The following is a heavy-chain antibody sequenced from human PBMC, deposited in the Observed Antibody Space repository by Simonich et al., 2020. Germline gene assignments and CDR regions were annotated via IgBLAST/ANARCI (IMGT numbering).Heavy chain of an antibody. CDR1: GFTFSGSA. CDR2: IRSKANSYAT. Sequence: EVQLVESGGGLVQPGGSLKLSCAASGFTFSGSAMHWVRQASGKGLEWVGRIRSKANSYATAYAASVKGRFTISRDESKNTAYLQMNSLKTEDTAVYYCTRFDYYGSGSYYFDYWGQGTLVTVSS. J-gene: IGHJ4*02. D-gene: IGHD3-10*01. CDR3: TRFDYYGSGSYYFDY. V-gene: IGHV3-73*02.